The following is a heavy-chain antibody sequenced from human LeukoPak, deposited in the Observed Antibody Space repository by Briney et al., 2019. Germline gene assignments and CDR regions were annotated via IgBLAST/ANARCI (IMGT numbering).Heavy chain of an antibody. Sequence: ASVKVSCKASGGTFSSYAISWVRQAPGQGLEWMGRIIPIFGTANYAQKFQGRVTITTDESTSTAYMELSSLRSEDTAVYYCAREGRELLYLTGSGYFDYWGQGTLVTVSS. V-gene: IGHV1-69*05. CDR3: AREGRELLYLTGSGYFDY. CDR2: IIPIFGTA. D-gene: IGHD3-10*01. CDR1: GGTFSSYA. J-gene: IGHJ4*02.